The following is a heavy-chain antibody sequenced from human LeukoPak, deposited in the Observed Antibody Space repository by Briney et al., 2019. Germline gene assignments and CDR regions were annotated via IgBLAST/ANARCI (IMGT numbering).Heavy chain of an antibody. V-gene: IGHV3-48*01. CDR1: GFIFSTYS. CDR2: ISSSSTI. CDR3: ARDDHYNYYYMDV. Sequence: PGGSLRLSCAASGFIFSTYSMNWVRQAPGKGLEWVSYISSSSTIYYAGSVKGRFTISRDNAENSLYLQMSNLGAEDTAVYYCARDDHYNYYYMDVWGKGTTVTVSS. J-gene: IGHJ6*03.